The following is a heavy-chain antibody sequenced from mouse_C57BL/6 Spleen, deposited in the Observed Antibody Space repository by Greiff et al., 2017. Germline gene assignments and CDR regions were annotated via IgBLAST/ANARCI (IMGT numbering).Heavy chain of an antibody. CDR3: ARYYYGSSSFDY. J-gene: IGHJ2*01. V-gene: IGHV1-82*01. CDR1: GYAFSSSW. CDR2: IYPGDGDT. D-gene: IGHD1-1*01. Sequence: VQLQQSGPELVKPGASVKISCKASGYAFSSSWMNWVKQRPGKGLEWIGRIYPGDGDTNYNGKFKGKATLTADKSSSTAYMQLSSLTSEDSAVYFCARYYYGSSSFDYWGQGTTLTVSS.